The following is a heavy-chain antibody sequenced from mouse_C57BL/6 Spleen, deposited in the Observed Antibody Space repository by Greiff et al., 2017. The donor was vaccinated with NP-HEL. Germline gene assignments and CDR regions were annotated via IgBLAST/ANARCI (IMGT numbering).Heavy chain of an antibody. J-gene: IGHJ3*01. Sequence: VQLQQPGAELVKPGASVKVSCKASGYTFTSYWMHWVKQRPGQGLEWIGRIHPSDSDTNYNQKFKGKATLTVDKSSSTAYMQLSSLTSEDSAVYYCANYYGSKGAFFAYWGQGTLVSVSA. CDR2: IHPSDSDT. D-gene: IGHD1-1*01. CDR1: GYTFTSYW. CDR3: ANYYGSKGAFFAY. V-gene: IGHV1-74*01.